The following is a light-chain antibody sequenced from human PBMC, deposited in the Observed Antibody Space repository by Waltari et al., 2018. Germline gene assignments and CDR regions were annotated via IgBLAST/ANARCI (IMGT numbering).Light chain of an antibody. CDR1: SGYIGGYNF. CDR2: GVS. CDR3: TSYRRGSTLSV. Sequence: QSALTQPASVSGSPGQSITISCTGTSGYIGGYNFFSWYQQHPGGAPKPLSCGVSNRPSGVSYRFSASTSGNTASLTISGLQAEDEADYYCTSYRRGSTLSVFGTGTEVTVL. J-gene: IGLJ1*01. V-gene: IGLV2-14*01.